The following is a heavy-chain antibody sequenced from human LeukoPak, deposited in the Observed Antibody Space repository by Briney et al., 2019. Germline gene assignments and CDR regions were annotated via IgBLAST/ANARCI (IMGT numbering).Heavy chain of an antibody. V-gene: IGHV3-66*01. CDR2: IYSGGST. J-gene: IGHJ4*02. CDR3: ARGGPAAGRFDY. Sequence: GGSLRLSCAASGFTLSSNYMSWVRQAPGKGLEWVSVIYSGGSTYYADSVRGRFTISRDNSKNTLYLQMNSLRAEDTAVYYCARGGPAAGRFDYWGQGTLVTVSS. CDR1: GFTLSSNY. D-gene: IGHD6-13*01.